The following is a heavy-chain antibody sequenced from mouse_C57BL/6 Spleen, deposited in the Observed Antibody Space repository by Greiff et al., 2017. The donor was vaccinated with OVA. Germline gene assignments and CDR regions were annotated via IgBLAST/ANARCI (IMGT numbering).Heavy chain of an antibody. CDR3: ATYYDYDGRDAMDY. CDR1: GFSLTSYG. J-gene: IGHJ4*01. CDR2: IWSGGST. D-gene: IGHD2-4*01. Sequence: VQGVESGPGLVQPSQSLSITCTVSGFSLTSYGVHWVRQSPGKGLEWLGVIWSGGSTDYNAAFISRLSISKDNSKSQVFFKMNSLQADDTAIYYCATYYDYDGRDAMDYWGQGTSVTVSS. V-gene: IGHV2-2*01.